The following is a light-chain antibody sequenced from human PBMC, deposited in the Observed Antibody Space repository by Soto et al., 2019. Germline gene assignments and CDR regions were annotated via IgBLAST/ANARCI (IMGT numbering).Light chain of an antibody. J-gene: IGLJ2*01. CDR2: GNT. Sequence: QSVLTQTPSVSGAPGQRVTICCTGSSSDIGADYDVHWYRHLPGTAPKLLIYGNTNRPSGVPDRFSGSKSGTSASLAITGLQVEDEADYYCQSYDYSLSGVVFGGGTQLTVL. CDR3: QSYDYSLSGVV. CDR1: SSDIGADYD. V-gene: IGLV1-40*01.